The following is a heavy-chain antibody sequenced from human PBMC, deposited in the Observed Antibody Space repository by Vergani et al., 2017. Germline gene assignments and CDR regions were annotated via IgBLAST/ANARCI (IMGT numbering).Heavy chain of an antibody. D-gene: IGHD3-22*01. CDR1: GFTFSSYG. J-gene: IGHJ4*02. CDR2: ISYDGGNK. CDR3: AKETYYYDSSGAGYFDY. Sequence: QVQLVESGGGVVQPGRSLRLSCAASGFTFSSYGMHWVRQAPGKGLEWVAVISYDGGNKYSADSVKGRFTISRDNSKNTLYLQMNSLRAEDTAVYYCAKETYYYDSSGAGYFDYWGQGTLVTVSS. V-gene: IGHV3-30*18.